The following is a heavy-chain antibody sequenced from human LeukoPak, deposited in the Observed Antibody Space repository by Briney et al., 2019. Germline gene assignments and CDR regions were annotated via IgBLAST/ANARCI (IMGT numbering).Heavy chain of an antibody. Sequence: GASVKVSCKASGYTFTGYYMHWVRQAPGQGLEWMGWINPNSGGTNYAQKFQGRVTMTRDTSISTAYMELSRLRSDDTAVYYCARGAVMVRGVIVYYFDYWGRGTLVTVSS. J-gene: IGHJ4*02. CDR3: ARGAVMVRGVIVYYFDY. CDR2: INPNSGGT. CDR1: GYTFTGYY. V-gene: IGHV1-2*02. D-gene: IGHD3-10*01.